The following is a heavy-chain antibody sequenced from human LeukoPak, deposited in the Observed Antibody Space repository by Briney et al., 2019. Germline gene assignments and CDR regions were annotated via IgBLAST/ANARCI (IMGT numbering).Heavy chain of an antibody. V-gene: IGHV3-7*01. Sequence: GGSLRLSCAASGFTFRSYWMSWVRQAPGKGLEWVANIKQDGSEKYYVDSVKGRLTISRDNAKNSLYLQMNSLRAEDTAVYYCARSIFLEWLFMEYWGQGTLVTASS. CDR1: GFTFRSYW. J-gene: IGHJ4*02. D-gene: IGHD3-3*01. CDR3: ARSIFLEWLFMEY. CDR2: IKQDGSEK.